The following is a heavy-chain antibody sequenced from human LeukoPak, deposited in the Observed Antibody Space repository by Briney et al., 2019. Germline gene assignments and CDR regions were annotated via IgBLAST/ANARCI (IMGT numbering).Heavy chain of an antibody. CDR3: ARPKTYYYDSSGYFDAFDI. V-gene: IGHV4-34*01. D-gene: IGHD3-22*01. Sequence: SETLSLTCAVYGGSFSGYYWSWIRQPPGKGLEWVGETNHSGSTNYSPSLKSRVTISVDTSKNQFSLKLSSVTAADTAVYYCARPKTYYYDSSGYFDAFDIWGQGTMVTVSS. CDR1: GGSFSGYY. CDR2: TNHSGST. J-gene: IGHJ3*02.